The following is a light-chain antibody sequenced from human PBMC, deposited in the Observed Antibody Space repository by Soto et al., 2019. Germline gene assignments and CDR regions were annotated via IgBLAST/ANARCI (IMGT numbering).Light chain of an antibody. J-gene: IGKJ1*01. CDR2: XAS. Sequence: IRLTQYACTLSASVGDRVTIPCRASHHLXRWMAWYQKKPGKAPSTLNFXASSFQSVVPSRFSGSGCGTDFTISTSRLPEYSAVTYCWQQFAFSTTFGQGTKVDIK. CDR3: WQQFAFSTT. CDR1: HHLXRW. V-gene: IGKV1-5*01.